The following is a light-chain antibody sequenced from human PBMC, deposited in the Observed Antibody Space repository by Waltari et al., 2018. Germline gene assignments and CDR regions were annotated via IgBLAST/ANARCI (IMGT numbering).Light chain of an antibody. Sequence: DIVLTQSPATLSLSPGERATLPCRASQSVNNYLAWYQQKPGQAPRLLIYGASNRATGIPARFSGSGSVTDFTLTISTLEPEDFAVYYCQQRRNWPLTFGGGTKVEIK. J-gene: IGKJ4*01. CDR3: QQRRNWPLT. V-gene: IGKV3-11*01. CDR1: QSVNNY. CDR2: GAS.